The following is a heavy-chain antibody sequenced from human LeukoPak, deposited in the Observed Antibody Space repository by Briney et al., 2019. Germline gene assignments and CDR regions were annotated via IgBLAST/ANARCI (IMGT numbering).Heavy chain of an antibody. V-gene: IGHV4-39*01. CDR1: GGSISSNNYY. Sequence: PSETVSLTCTVSGGSISSNNYYWVWIRQPPGKGLEWIGSIYYSGGTYHNPSLKSRITISVDTSKNQFFLNLNSVTAADTAVYYRARRYYSGPFDYWGQGTLVTVSS. D-gene: IGHD3-10*01. CDR2: IYYSGGT. CDR3: ARRYYSGPFDY. J-gene: IGHJ4*02.